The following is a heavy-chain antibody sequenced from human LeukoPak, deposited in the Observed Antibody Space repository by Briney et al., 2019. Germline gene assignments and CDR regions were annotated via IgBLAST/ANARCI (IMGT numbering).Heavy chain of an antibody. V-gene: IGHV1-69*01. CDR1: GGTFSSLT. CDR2: IIPIFGRA. D-gene: IGHD2-2*01. Sequence: SVKVSCKASGGTFSSLTINWVRQAPGQGLEWTGGIIPIFGRANYAQKFQGRVTITADDSTSTAYMELSSLRSEDTAVYYCADLVYCSSSSCYEPFNQTWGQGTLVTVPP. J-gene: IGHJ4*02. CDR3: ADLVYCSSSSCYEPFNQT.